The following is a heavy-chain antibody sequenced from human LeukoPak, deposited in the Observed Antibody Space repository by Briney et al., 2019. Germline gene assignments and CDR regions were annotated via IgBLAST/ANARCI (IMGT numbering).Heavy chain of an antibody. D-gene: IGHD2-15*01. CDR3: LASTRSHRFDY. J-gene: IGHJ4*02. CDR2: IKQDGSEQ. Sequence: GGSLRLSCAASGFSFSAYWMSWVRQAPGKGLEWVANIKQDGSEQYYVDSVKGRFTISRDNAKNSLYLQMNSLRAEDTAVYYCLASTRSHRFDYWGQGTLVTVSS. V-gene: IGHV3-7*01. CDR1: GFSFSAYW.